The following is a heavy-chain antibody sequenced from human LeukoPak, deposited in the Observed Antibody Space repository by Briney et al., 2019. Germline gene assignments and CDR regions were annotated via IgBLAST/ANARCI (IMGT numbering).Heavy chain of an antibody. CDR3: ARVRSFPGRKGYFDY. CDR2: INHSGST. V-gene: IGHV4-34*01. Sequence: SETLSLTCAVYGGSFSGYYWSWIRQPPGKGLEWIGEINHSGSTNYNPSLKSRVTISVDTSKNQFSLKLSSVTAADTAVYYCARVRSFPGRKGYFDYWGQGTLVTVSS. CDR1: GGSFSGYY. J-gene: IGHJ4*02. D-gene: IGHD1-14*01.